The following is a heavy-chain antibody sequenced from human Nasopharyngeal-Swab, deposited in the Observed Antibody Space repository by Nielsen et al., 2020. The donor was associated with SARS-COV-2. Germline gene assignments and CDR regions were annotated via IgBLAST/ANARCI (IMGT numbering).Heavy chain of an antibody. CDR2: ISSSSSYT. V-gene: IGHV3-11*06. CDR3: ARAKRATIFGVVIMREFDY. Sequence: GESLKISRAASGFPFSDYYMSWIRQAPGKGLEWVSYISSSSSYTNYADSVKGRFTISRDNAKNSLYLQMNSLRAEDTAVYYCARAKRATIFGVVIMREFDYWGQGTLVTVSS. J-gene: IGHJ4*02. D-gene: IGHD3-3*01. CDR1: GFPFSDYY.